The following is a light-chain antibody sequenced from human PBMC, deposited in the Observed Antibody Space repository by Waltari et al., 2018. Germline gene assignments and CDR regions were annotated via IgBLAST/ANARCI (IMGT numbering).Light chain of an antibody. J-gene: IGKJ2*01. CDR2: AAS. V-gene: IGKV1-39*01. CDR1: QSISTY. CDR3: QQSYSIPCA. Sequence: DLQMTLSPSSLSASVGDRGTITCRASQSISTYLNWYQVKPGKAPKLLISAASTLQGGVPSRFSGSGSGADFTLTISNLQPDDYATYYCQQSYSIPCAFGQGTKLEIK.